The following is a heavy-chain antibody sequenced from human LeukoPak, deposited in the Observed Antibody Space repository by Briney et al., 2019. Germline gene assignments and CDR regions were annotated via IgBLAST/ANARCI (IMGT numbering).Heavy chain of an antibody. D-gene: IGHD6-6*01. CDR2: FDPEDGET. V-gene: IGHV1-24*01. CDR3: ATFDPYSSSPGAYYYYYMDV. Sequence: ASVKVSCKVSGYTHTELSMHWVRQAPGKGLEWMGGFDPEDGETIYAQEFQGRVTMTEDTSTDTAYMELSSLRSEDTAVYYCATFDPYSSSPGAYYYYYMDVWGKGSTVTVSS. CDR1: GYTHTELS. J-gene: IGHJ6*03.